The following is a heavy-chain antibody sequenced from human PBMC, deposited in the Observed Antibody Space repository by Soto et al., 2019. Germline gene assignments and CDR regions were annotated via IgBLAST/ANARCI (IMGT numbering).Heavy chain of an antibody. CDR2: INRDANDI. CDR3: ARDVALNWFDS. Sequence: EVQLVESGGGLVQPGGSLRLSCEASRGAFGDYWMHWVRQAPGKGLVWVSRINRDANDIIYADSVKGRFTASRDNAKNMVFLQMNSMSVEDTAVYYCARDVALNWFDSWGQGTLVTVSS. J-gene: IGHJ5*01. CDR1: RGAFGDYW. V-gene: IGHV3-74*01.